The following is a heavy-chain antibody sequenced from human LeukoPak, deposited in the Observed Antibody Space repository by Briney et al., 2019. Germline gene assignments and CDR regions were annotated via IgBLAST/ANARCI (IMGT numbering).Heavy chain of an antibody. CDR1: GYSFTSYW. J-gene: IGHJ2*01. Sequence: GESLKISCKGSGYSFTSYWIGWVRQMPGKGLEWMGIISPGDSDTRYSPSFPGQVTISADKSITTAFLRWSSLKASDTAIYYCVRRRDSHWLFDIWGRGTMVTVSS. CDR2: ISPGDSDT. V-gene: IGHV5-51*01. D-gene: IGHD2-15*01. CDR3: VRRRDSHWLFDI.